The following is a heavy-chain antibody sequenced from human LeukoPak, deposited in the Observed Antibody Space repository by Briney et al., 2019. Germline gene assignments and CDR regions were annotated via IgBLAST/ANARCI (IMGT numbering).Heavy chain of an antibody. CDR2: ISGSGGST. CDR1: GFTFSSYA. Sequence: GGSLRLSCAASGFTFSSYAMSWVRQAPGKGLEWVSAISGSGGSTYYADSVKGRFTISRDNAKNSLFLQMNALRAEDTAVYYCARWATALDSWGQGTLVTVSS. D-gene: IGHD5-18*01. CDR3: ARWATALDS. V-gene: IGHV3-23*01. J-gene: IGHJ4*02.